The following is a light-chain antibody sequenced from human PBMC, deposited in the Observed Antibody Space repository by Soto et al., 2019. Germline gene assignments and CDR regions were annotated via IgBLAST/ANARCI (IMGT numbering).Light chain of an antibody. CDR2: EGI. CDR3: CSYVGATTYV. V-gene: IGLV2-23*01. CDR1: NSIVGGFNV. J-gene: IGLJ1*01. Sequence: QSVLTQPATVTGSPRQPITISCTGTNSIVGGFNVVSWYQQHPGKAHKVIIYEGIKRPSGVTNHCSGSNSGSTASLTMSGLQDEGEAYYYCCSYVGATTYVFCTGTKVTVL.